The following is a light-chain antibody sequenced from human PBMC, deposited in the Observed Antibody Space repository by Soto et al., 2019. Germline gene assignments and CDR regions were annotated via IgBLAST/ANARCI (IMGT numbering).Light chain of an antibody. V-gene: IGKV3-11*01. CDR1: QSVDIY. CDR2: DAS. Sequence: ETVLTQSPATLSLSPGERATLSCRASQSVDIYLAWYQQKPGQAPRLLIYDASNRATGIPARFSGSGSGTDFSLTISSLEPEDFVVYYCQQRKNWPPLTFGQGTRLEIK. J-gene: IGKJ5*01. CDR3: QQRKNWPPLT.